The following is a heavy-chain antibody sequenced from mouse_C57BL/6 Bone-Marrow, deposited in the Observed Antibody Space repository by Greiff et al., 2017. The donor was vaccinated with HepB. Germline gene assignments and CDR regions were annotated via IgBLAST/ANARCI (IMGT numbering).Heavy chain of an antibody. J-gene: IGHJ1*03. CDR1: EYEFPSHD. CDR2: INSDGGST. CDR3: ARHEVTTGYFDV. D-gene: IGHD1-1*01. V-gene: IGHV5-2*01. Sequence: EVKLMDSGGGLVQPGESLKLSCESNEYEFPSHDMSWVRKTPEKRLELVAAINSDGGSTYYPDTMERRFIISRDNTKKTLYLQLSSLRSEDTALYYCARHEVTTGYFDVWGTGTTVTVSS.